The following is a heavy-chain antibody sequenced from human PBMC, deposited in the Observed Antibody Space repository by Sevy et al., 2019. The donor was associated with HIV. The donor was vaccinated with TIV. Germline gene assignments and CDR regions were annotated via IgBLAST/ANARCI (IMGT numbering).Heavy chain of an antibody. V-gene: IGHV3-20*01. D-gene: IGHD3-22*01. J-gene: IGHJ6*03. CDR1: GFTFDDYG. CDR3: ARAGYYDSSGPRVGYYYYYYMDV. CDR2: INWNGGST. Sequence: GSLRLSCAASGFTFDDYGMSWVRQAPGKGLEWVSGINWNGGSTGYADSVKGRFTISRDNAKNSLYLQMNSLRAEDTAWYHGARAGYYDSSGPRVGYYYYYYMDVWGKGTTVTVSS.